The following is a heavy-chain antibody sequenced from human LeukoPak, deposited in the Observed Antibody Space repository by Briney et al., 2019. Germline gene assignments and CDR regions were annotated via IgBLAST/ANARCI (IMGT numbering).Heavy chain of an antibody. CDR2: ISGSGVST. CDR3: ALHGGSI. J-gene: IGHJ3*02. V-gene: IGHV3-23*01. CDR1: GFTFNNYA. D-gene: IGHD6-25*01. Sequence: GGSLRLSCAASGFTFNNYAMSWVRQAPGKGLEWVSTISGSGVSTYYADSVKGRFTISRDNSKNTLYLQMNSLRAEDTAVYYCALHGGSIWGQGTMVTVSS.